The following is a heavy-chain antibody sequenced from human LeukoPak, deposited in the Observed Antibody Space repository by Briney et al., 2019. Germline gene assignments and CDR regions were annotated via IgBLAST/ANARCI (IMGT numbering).Heavy chain of an antibody. D-gene: IGHD5-12*01. CDR3: VRGSGGYDPLAFDS. V-gene: IGHV3-48*04. J-gene: IGHJ4*02. Sequence: GGSLRLSCAASGFIFSGYSMNWVRQAPGKGLEWISYISSSTTMYYADSVKGRFTISRDNPKNSLYLQMNSLRAEDTAVYHCVRGSGGYDPLAFDSWGQGTLVTVSS. CDR1: GFIFSGYS. CDR2: ISSSTTM.